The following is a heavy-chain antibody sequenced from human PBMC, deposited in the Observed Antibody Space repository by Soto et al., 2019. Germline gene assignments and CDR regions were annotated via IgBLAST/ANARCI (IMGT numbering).Heavy chain of an antibody. V-gene: IGHV3-64D*06. D-gene: IGHD6-13*01. CDR1: GFTFSSYA. CDR3: VKDRGRAAAGASLFDP. CDR2: ISSNGGST. J-gene: IGHJ5*02. Sequence: PGGSLRLSCSASGFTFSSYAMHWVRQAPGKGLEYVSAISSNGGSTYYADSVKGRFTISRDNSKNTLYLQMSSLRAEDTTVYYCVKDRGRAAAGASLFDPWGQGTLVTVSS.